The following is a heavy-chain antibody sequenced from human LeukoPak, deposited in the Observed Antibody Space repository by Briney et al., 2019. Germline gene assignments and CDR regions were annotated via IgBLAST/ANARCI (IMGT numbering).Heavy chain of an antibody. CDR3: ARLLRVGYCSTTTCNWFDP. Sequence: PSETPSLTCVVSGGSISSTSYYWGGIPRPPGKGLDGFGGINYSGSTYYSPSLKSRVTISVDTSKNQFSLKLSSVTAADTAVYYCARLLRVGYCSTTTCNWFDPWGQGTLVTVSS. V-gene: IGHV4-39*07. CDR2: INYSGST. CDR1: GGSISSTSYY. D-gene: IGHD2-2*03. J-gene: IGHJ5*02.